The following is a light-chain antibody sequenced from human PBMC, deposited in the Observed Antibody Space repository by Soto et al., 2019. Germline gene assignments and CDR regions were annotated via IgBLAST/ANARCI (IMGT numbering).Light chain of an antibody. CDR3: SSYTSSTFYV. J-gene: IGLJ1*01. CDR2: EVS. V-gene: IGLV2-14*01. Sequence: QSALTQPPSASGSPGQSLTISCTGTSSDVGGYNYVSWYQQHPGKAPKLMIYEVSNRPSGVSNRSSGSKSGNTASLTISGLQAEDEADYYCSSYTSSTFYVFGTGTKVTVL. CDR1: SSDVGGYNY.